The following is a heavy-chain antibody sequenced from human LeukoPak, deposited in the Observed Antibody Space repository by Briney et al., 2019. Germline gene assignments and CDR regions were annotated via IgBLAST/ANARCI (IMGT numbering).Heavy chain of an antibody. D-gene: IGHD3-10*01. CDR1: GYTLTELS. Sequence: ASVKVSCKVSGYTLTELSMHWVRQAPGKGLEWMGGFDPEDGETIYAQKFQCRVTMTEDTSTDTAYMELSSLRSEDTAVYYCATDARVLWFGELPDSYWGQGTLVTVSS. CDR3: ATDARVLWFGELPDSY. J-gene: IGHJ4*02. V-gene: IGHV1-24*01. CDR2: FDPEDGET.